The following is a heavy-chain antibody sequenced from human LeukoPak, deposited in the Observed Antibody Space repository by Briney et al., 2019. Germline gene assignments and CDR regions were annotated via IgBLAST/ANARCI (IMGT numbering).Heavy chain of an antibody. V-gene: IGHV1-2*02. CDR1: GGTFSSYA. CDR3: ARGKWRYFDY. D-gene: IGHD1-26*01. CDR2: INPNSGGT. Sequence: ASVKVSCKASGGTFSSYAISWVRQAPGQGLEWMGWINPNSGGTNYAQKFQGRVTMTRDTSISTAYMELSRLRSDDTAVYYCARGKWRYFDYWGQGTLVTVSS. J-gene: IGHJ4*02.